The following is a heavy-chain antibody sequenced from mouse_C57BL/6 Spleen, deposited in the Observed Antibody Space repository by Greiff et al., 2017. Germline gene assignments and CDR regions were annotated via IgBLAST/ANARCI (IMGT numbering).Heavy chain of an antibody. CDR1: GYTFTSSW. J-gene: IGHJ2*01. CDR3: ARGLGRDY. D-gene: IGHD4-1*01. CDR2: IYPSDSET. Sequence: QVQLQQPVAELVRPGSSVKLSCKASGYTFTSSWMDWVKQRPGQGLEWIGNIYPSDSETHYNQKFKDKATLTVDKSSSTAYMQLSSLTSEDSAVYYCARGLGRDYWGQDTTRTVSS. V-gene: IGHV1-61*01.